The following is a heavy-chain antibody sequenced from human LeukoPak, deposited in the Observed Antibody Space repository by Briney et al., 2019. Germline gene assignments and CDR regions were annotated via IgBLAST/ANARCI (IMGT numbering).Heavy chain of an antibody. CDR3: AASDGVDI. CDR2: IVVATGTT. CDR1: GFTFTXSA. V-gene: IGHV1-58*01. J-gene: IGHJ3*02. D-gene: IGHD3-10*01. Sequence: KXSCXASGFTFTXSAVQWVRQARGQRVEGIGWIVVATGTTNYAQKFQERVTITRDMSTSTAYMELSSLRSEDTAVYYCAASDGVDIWGQGTMVTVSS.